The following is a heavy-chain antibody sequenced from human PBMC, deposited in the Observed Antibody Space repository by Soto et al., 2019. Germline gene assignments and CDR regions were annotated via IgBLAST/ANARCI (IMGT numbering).Heavy chain of an antibody. J-gene: IGHJ4*02. D-gene: IGHD2-2*01. CDR1: GFTFNTFG. CDR3: AKSPNFYCSSYHCYKYYFDY. Sequence: GGSLRLSCAASGFTFNTFGMHWVRQAPGKGLEWVAVISYDGSDKYYSDSVRGRFTISRDNSMNTLYLQMNSLRTEDTAIYYCAKSPNFYCSSYHCYKYYFDYWGQGTLVTVSS. CDR2: ISYDGSDK. V-gene: IGHV3-30*18.